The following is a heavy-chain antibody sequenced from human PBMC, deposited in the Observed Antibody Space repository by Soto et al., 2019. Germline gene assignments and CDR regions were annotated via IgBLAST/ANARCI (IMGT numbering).Heavy chain of an antibody. J-gene: IGHJ4*02. Sequence: GGSLRLSCAASGFTFSSYAMSWVRQAPGKGLEWVSAISGSGGSTYYADSVKGRFTISRDNSKNTLYLQMNSLRAEDTAVYYCAKDIVQLAPEVNYFDYWGQGTLVTVSS. D-gene: IGHD6-13*01. CDR3: AKDIVQLAPEVNYFDY. V-gene: IGHV3-23*01. CDR2: ISGSGGST. CDR1: GFTFSSYA.